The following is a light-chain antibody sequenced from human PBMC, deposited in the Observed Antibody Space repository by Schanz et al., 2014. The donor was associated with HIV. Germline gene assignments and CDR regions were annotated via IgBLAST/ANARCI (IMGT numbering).Light chain of an antibody. V-gene: IGKV1-5*03. J-gene: IGKJ1*01. CDR1: QSISSW. Sequence: DIQMTQSPSTLSASVGDRVTITCRASQSISSWLAWYQQKPGKAPKLLIYKASSLESGVPSRFSGSRSGTEFSLTISSLQPEDFATYFCLQDYNYPQTFGQGTSVEVK. CDR2: KAS. CDR3: LQDYNYPQT.